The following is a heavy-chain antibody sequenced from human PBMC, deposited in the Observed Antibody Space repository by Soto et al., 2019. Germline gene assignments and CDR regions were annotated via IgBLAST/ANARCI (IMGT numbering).Heavy chain of an antibody. Sequence: PSETLSLTCAVSGGSISSTNWWTCVRQSPGRVLEWIGEIYHSGTTNYSPSLKSRVNIAVDMSTNHLSLTLISVTAADTAVYYCAFPATADFDFCGKGLLVTVS. D-gene: IGHD2-2*01. CDR3: AFPATADFDF. CDR1: GGSISSTNW. J-gene: IGHJ4*02. V-gene: IGHV4-4*02. CDR2: IYHSGTT.